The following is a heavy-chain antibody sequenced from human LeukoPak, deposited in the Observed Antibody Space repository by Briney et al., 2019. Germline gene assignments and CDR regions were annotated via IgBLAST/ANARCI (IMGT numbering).Heavy chain of an antibody. J-gene: IGHJ4*02. D-gene: IGHD3-10*01. CDR1: GGSFSGYY. CDR3: ARDRWFGELDY. CDR2: INHSGST. V-gene: IGHV4-34*01. Sequence: PSETLSLTCAVYGGSFSGYYWSWIRQPPGKGLEWIGEINHSGSTNYNPSLKSRVTISVDTSKNQFSLKLSSVTAADTAVYYCARDRWFGELDYWGQGTLVPVSS.